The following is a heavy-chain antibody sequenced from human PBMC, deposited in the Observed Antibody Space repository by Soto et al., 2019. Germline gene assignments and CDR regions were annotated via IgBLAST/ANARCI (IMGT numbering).Heavy chain of an antibody. J-gene: IGHJ6*02. CDR1: GFTFSSYG. CDR3: AKERPTRVWDV. D-gene: IGHD6-13*01. CDR2: ISYDGSNK. Sequence: PGGSLRLSCAASGFTFSSYGMHWVRQAPGKGLEWVAVISYDGSNKYYADSVKGRFTISRDNSKNTLYLQMNSLRAEDTAVYYCAKERPTRVWDVWGQGTTVTVSS. V-gene: IGHV3-30*18.